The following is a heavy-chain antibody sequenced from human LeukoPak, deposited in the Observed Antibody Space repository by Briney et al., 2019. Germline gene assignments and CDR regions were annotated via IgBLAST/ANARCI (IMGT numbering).Heavy chain of an antibody. V-gene: IGHV4-38-2*02. D-gene: IGHD2-2*01. Sequence: PSETLSLTCTVSGYSISSAYFWGWIRQPPGEGLEWIGSIYHSETTSYNPTLRGRVTISVDTSRNLFSLKLSSVTAADTAVYYCARWLRGCSTTSCYYWLDPWGQGTQVTVYS. CDR3: ARWLRGCSTTSCYYWLDP. CDR1: GYSISSAYF. CDR2: IYHSETT. J-gene: IGHJ5*02.